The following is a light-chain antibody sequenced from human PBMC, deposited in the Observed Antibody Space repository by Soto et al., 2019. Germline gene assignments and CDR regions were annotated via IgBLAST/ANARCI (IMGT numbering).Light chain of an antibody. Sequence: EIVLTQSPATLSLSPGERATLSCRASQSVSIYFAWYQQKPGQAPRLLIYDASNMATGIPARFSGSGSGTDFTLPISSLEPEDFAVYYCQQRSNWPPFTFGPGTKVD. V-gene: IGKV3-11*01. CDR3: QQRSNWPPFT. J-gene: IGKJ3*01. CDR2: DAS. CDR1: QSVSIY.